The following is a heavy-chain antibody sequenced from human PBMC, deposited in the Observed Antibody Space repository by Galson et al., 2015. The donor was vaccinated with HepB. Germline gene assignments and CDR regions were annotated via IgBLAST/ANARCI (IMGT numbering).Heavy chain of an antibody. D-gene: IGHD4-23*01. CDR3: ASGFQSSTGVGLAFDY. Sequence: ETLSLTCAVYGGSFSGYYWSWIRQPPGKGLEWIGEINHSGSTNYNPSLKSRVTISVDTSKNQFSLKLSSVTAADTAVYYCASGFQSSTGVGLAFDYWGQGTLVTVSS. V-gene: IGHV4-34*01. CDR1: GGSFSGYY. J-gene: IGHJ4*02. CDR2: INHSGST.